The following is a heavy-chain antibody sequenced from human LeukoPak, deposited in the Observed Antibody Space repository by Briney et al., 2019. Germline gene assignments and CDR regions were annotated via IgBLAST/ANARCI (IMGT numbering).Heavy chain of an antibody. V-gene: IGHV4-59*01. CDR3: ARDYHGASYDFWRGNYYYYYMDV. CDR2: IYYSGST. D-gene: IGHD3-3*01. CDR1: GGSISSYY. J-gene: IGHJ6*03. Sequence: PSETLSLTCTVSGGSISSYYWSWIRQPPGKGLEWIGYIYYSGSTNYNPSLKSRVTISVDTSKNQFSLKLSSVTAADTAVYYCARDYHGASYDFWRGNYYYYYMDVWGKGTTVTVSS.